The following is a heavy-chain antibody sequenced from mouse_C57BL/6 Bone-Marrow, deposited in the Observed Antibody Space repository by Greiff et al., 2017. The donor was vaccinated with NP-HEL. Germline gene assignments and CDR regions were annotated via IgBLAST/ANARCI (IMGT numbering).Heavy chain of an antibody. CDR1: GFNIKDDY. D-gene: IGHD2-3*01. CDR2: IDPENGDT. CDR3: TTYDGYYKGY. V-gene: IGHV14-4*01. Sequence: EVKLQQSGAELVRPGASVKLSCTASGFNIKDDYMHWVKQRPEQGLEWIGWIDPENGDTEYASKFQGKATITADTSSNTAYLQLSSLTSEDTAVYYCTTYDGYYKGYWGQGTTLTVSS. J-gene: IGHJ2*01.